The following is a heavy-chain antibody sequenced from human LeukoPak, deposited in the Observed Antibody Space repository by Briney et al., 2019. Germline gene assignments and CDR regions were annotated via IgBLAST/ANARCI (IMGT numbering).Heavy chain of an antibody. J-gene: IGHJ6*02. V-gene: IGHV3-30-3*01. D-gene: IGHD3-16*01. Sequence: GGSLRLSCAAPGFTFSSYAMHWVRQAPGKGLEWVAVISYDGSNKYYADSVKGRFTISRDNSKNTLYLQMNSLRAEDTAVYYCARDIRLYGEYYYYGMDVWGQGTTVTVSS. CDR2: ISYDGSNK. CDR1: GFTFSSYA. CDR3: ARDIRLYGEYYYYGMDV.